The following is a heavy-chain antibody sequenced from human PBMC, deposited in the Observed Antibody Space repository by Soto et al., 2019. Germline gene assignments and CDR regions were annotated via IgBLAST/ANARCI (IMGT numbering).Heavy chain of an antibody. D-gene: IGHD3-3*02. CDR1: GDSDIWNEW. J-gene: IGHJ4*02. CDR3: ASGQDHVWKI. CDR2: IFHSGII. V-gene: IGHV4-4*02. Sequence: QMQLQESGPGLVRPSETLSLTCTVSGDSDIWNEWWSWVRQPPGKGPEWIGEIFHSGIINFNPSLKSRVTMSIDKSKNQFSMRLTSVVAADTATYYCASGQDHVWKIWGRGTLVTVSS.